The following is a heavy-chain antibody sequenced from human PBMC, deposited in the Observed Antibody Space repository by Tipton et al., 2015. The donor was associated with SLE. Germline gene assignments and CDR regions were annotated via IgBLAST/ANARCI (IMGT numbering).Heavy chain of an antibody. CDR3: ARLRDIVLY. V-gene: IGHV3-74*01. CDR2: INEDGSGT. D-gene: IGHD2-15*01. J-gene: IGHJ4*02. CDR1: GITFRSYW. Sequence: SLRLSCAASGITFRSYWMHWVRQVPGKGLEWVSRINEDGSGTSYADFVQGRFTFFRDNAKNTVYLQMNNLRAEDTAVYYCARLRDIVLYWGQGTLVTVSS.